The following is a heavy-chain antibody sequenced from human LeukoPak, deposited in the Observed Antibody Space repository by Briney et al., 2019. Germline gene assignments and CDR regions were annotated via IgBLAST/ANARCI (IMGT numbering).Heavy chain of an antibody. CDR3: ARESSRIAIGTLDF. CDR1: GFSFSTSG. V-gene: IGHV3-30*02. Sequence: GGSLRLSCAPSGFSFSTSGMHWVRQAPGKGLEWVGFLQNDGSEKYFADSVKGRFTISRDNSKNTLYLQMNSLRAEDTAVYYCARESSRIAIGTLDFWGQGTLVTVSS. J-gene: IGHJ4*02. D-gene: IGHD6-13*01. CDR2: LQNDGSEK.